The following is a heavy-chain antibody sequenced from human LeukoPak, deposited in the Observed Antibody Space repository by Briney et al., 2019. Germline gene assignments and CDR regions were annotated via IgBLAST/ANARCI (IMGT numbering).Heavy chain of an antibody. J-gene: IGHJ3*02. CDR3: ARDGLRSCTSSSCYPGEDAFDI. CDR1: GYTINSYA. V-gene: IGHV7-4-1*02. D-gene: IGHD2-2*01. Sequence: ASVKVSCKASGYTINSYAMNWVRQAPGQGLEWMAWINTNTGNPTYAQGFTGRFVFSLDTSISTAYLHISGLKAEDTAVYYCARDGLRSCTSSSCYPGEDAFDIWGQGTMVTVSS. CDR2: INTNTGNP.